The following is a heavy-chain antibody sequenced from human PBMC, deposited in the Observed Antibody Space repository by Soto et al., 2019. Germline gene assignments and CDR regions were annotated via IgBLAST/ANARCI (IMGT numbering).Heavy chain of an antibody. V-gene: IGHV4-59*08. CDR1: GGSISSYY. CDR3: ARHGSGSYYNNWFDP. Sequence: SETLSLTCTVSGGSISSYYWSWIRQPPGKELEWIGYIYYRGSTNYNPSIKSRVTISVDTSKNQFSLKLSSVTAADTAVYYCARHGSGSYYNNWFDPWGQGTLVT. J-gene: IGHJ5*02. CDR2: IYYRGST. D-gene: IGHD3-10*01.